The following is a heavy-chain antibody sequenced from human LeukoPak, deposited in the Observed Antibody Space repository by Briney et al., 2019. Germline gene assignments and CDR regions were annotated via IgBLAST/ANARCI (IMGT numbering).Heavy chain of an antibody. Sequence: GGSLRLSCAASGFTFTNAWMTWVRQAPGKGLEWVGRIKSKGDGETTDYAAPVKGRFSMSRDDSNATMYLQMYSLEAEDTAVYSCTTDLGLTMIRGVIVYWGQGALVTVSS. CDR1: GFTFTNAW. D-gene: IGHD3-10*01. CDR2: IKSKGDGETT. J-gene: IGHJ4*02. CDR3: TTDLGLTMIRGVIVY. V-gene: IGHV3-15*01.